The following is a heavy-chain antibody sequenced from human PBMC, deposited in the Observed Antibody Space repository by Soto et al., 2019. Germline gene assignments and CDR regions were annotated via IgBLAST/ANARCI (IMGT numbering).Heavy chain of an antibody. Sequence: EVQLLESGGGLVQPGGSLRLSCAASGFSFSTNAMSWVRQAPGKGLEWVSGISASGGNTYYADSVKGRFTISRDNSKNTLYRQMNSLRAGDTAVYYCAKDFYSTSYSTSSFSAFDFWRQGTVVTVSS. CDR1: GFSFSTNA. CDR2: ISASGGNT. CDR3: AKDFYSTSYSTSSFSAFDF. J-gene: IGHJ3*01. V-gene: IGHV3-23*01. D-gene: IGHD6-6*01.